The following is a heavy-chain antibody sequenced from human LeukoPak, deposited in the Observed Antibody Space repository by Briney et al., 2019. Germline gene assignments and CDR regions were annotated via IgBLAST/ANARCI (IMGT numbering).Heavy chain of an antibody. CDR2: IYYSGST. Sequence: SETLSLTCTVSGGSISSYYWSWIRQPPGKGLEWIGYIYYSGSTNYNPSLKSRVTISVDTSKNQFSLKLSSVTAADTAVYYCARQGYSYGWVGYYGMDVWGQGTTVTVSS. J-gene: IGHJ6*02. V-gene: IGHV4-59*08. CDR1: GGSISSYY. D-gene: IGHD5-18*01. CDR3: ARQGYSYGWVGYYGMDV.